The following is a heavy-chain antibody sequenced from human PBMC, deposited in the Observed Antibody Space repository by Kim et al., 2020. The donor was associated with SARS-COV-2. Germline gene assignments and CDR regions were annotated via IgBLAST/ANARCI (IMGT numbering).Heavy chain of an antibody. CDR1: GGSISSYY. CDR3: ARHVYSSSWYGNWFDP. Sequence: SETLSLTCTVSGGSISSYYWSWIRQPPGKGLEWIGYIYYSGSTNYNPSLKSRVTISVDTSKNQFSLKLSSVTAADTAVYYCARHVYSSSWYGNWFDPWGQGTLVTVSS. D-gene: IGHD6-13*01. J-gene: IGHJ5*02. V-gene: IGHV4-59*08. CDR2: IYYSGST.